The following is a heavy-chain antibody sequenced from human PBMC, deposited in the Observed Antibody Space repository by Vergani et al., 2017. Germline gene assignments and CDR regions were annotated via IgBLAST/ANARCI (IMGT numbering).Heavy chain of an antibody. J-gene: IGHJ6*02. CDR1: GGTFSGYA. V-gene: IGHV1-69*12. D-gene: IGHD2-2*01. CDR3: ARGAYCSSTSCYRRPPYYYYYYGMDV. Sequence: QVQLVQSGAEVKKPGSSVKVSCKASGGTFSGYAISWVRQAPGQGLEWMGGIIPIFGTANYAQKFQGRVTITADESTSTAYMELSSLRSEDTAVYYCARGAYCSSTSCYRRPPYYYYYYGMDVWGQGTTVTVSS. CDR2: IIPIFGTA.